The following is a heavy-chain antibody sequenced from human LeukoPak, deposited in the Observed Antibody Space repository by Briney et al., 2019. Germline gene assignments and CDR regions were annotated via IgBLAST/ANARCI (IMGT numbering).Heavy chain of an antibody. CDR3: ATDFFTMGFSY. V-gene: IGHV1-24*01. CDR2: FDPEDGET. D-gene: IGHD3-3*01. Sequence: ASVKVSCKVSGYTLTELSMHWVRQAPGKGREWVGGFDPEDGETIYAQRLQGRVTMPQDTSTDAHYMELSSLRSEDTAVYYCATDFFTMGFSYWGQGTLVTVSS. J-gene: IGHJ4*02. CDR1: GYTLTELS.